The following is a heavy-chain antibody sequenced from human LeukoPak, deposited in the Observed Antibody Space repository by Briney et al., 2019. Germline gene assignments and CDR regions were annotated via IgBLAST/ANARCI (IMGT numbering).Heavy chain of an antibody. V-gene: IGHV4-61*02. J-gene: IGHJ3*02. D-gene: IGHD3-10*01. Sequence: SETLSLTCTVSGGSISSGTYYWSWIRQPAGKGLEWIGRFYTSGSTNYNPSLKSRVTISVDTSKNQFSLKLSSVTAADTAVYYCARGPLGELFNDAFDIWGQGTLVTVSS. CDR2: FYTSGST. CDR1: GGSISSGTYY. CDR3: ARGPLGELFNDAFDI.